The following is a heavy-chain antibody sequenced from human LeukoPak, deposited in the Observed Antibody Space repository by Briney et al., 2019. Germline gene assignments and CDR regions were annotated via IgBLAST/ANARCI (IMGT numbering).Heavy chain of an antibody. Sequence: GGSLRLSCAASGFTVSSNYMSWVRQAPGKGLEWVSVIYSGGSTYYADSAKGRFTISRDNSKNTLYLQMNSLRAEDTAVYYCARDKVTYYYGMDVWGQGTTVTVSS. CDR3: ARDKVTYYYGMDV. CDR2: IYSGGST. V-gene: IGHV3-66*01. D-gene: IGHD2-21*02. J-gene: IGHJ6*02. CDR1: GFTVSSNY.